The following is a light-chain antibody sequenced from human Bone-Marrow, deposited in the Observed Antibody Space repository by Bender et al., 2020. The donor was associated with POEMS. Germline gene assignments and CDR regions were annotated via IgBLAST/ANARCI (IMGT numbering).Light chain of an antibody. CDR3: SSYSSTTTPFV. Sequence: QSALTQPASVSGSPGQSITVSCIGTHSDVGSYSLVSWYQRHPGRAPKLIIYEVNKRPSGVSDRFSGSKSGNTASLTISGLQTEDEGDYYCSSYSSTTTPFVFGSGTQVTV. CDR2: EVN. CDR1: HSDVGSYSL. V-gene: IGLV2-14*02. J-gene: IGLJ1*01.